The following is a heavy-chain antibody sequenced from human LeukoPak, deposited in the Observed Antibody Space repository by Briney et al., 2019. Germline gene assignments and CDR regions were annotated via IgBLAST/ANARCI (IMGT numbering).Heavy chain of an antibody. CDR1: GFTFSSYA. Sequence: GGSLRLSCAASGFTFSSYAMHWVRQAPGKGLEWVAVISYDGSNKYYADSVKGRFTISRDNSKNTLYLQMNSLRAEDTAVYYCARPGGSGWYDSFDYWGQGTLVTVSS. J-gene: IGHJ4*02. V-gene: IGHV3-30-3*01. CDR2: ISYDGSNK. CDR3: ARPGGSGWYDSFDY. D-gene: IGHD6-19*01.